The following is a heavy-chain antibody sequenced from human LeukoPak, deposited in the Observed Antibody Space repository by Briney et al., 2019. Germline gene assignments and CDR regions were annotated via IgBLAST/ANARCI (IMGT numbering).Heavy chain of an antibody. V-gene: IGHV3-30*18. CDR3: AKSVSYIYYMDV. Sequence: PGRSLRLSCAASGFTFSSYGMHWVRQAPGKGLEWVAVISYDGSNKYYADSVKGRFTISRDNSKNTLYLQMNSLRAEDTAVYYCAKSVSYIYYMDVWGKGTTVTISS. CDR2: ISYDGSNK. CDR1: GFTFSSYG. J-gene: IGHJ6*03. D-gene: IGHD5-18*01.